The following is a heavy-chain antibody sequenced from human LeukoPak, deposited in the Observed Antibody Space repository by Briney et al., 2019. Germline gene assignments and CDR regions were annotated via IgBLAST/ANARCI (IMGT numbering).Heavy chain of an antibody. V-gene: IGHV4-59*01. CDR3: ARDILTGYYRDAFDI. CDR1: GGSISSYY. D-gene: IGHD3-9*01. J-gene: IGHJ3*02. Sequence: SETLSLTCTVSGGSISSYYWSWIRQPPGKGLEWLGYIYYSGSTNYNPSLKSRVTISVDTSKNQFSLKLSSVTAADTAVYYCARDILTGYYRDAFDIWGQGTMVTVSS. CDR2: IYYSGST.